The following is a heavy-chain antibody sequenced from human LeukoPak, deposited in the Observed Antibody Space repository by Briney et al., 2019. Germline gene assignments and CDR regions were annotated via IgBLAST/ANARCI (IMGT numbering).Heavy chain of an antibody. Sequence: GGSLRLSCAASGFNVSSKYMNWVRQAPGKGLEWVAVIYSGGSTHYADSVKGRITVSRDNSKNTLYLQMSSLRAEDTAVYYCARDGGSAWFLDYWGQGTLVTVSS. V-gene: IGHV3-53*01. CDR2: IYSGGST. J-gene: IGHJ4*02. CDR3: ARDGGSAWFLDY. D-gene: IGHD6-19*01. CDR1: GFNVSSKY.